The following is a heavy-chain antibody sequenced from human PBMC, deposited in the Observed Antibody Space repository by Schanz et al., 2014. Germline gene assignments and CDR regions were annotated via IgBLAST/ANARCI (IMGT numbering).Heavy chain of an antibody. CDR1: GGTFSSST. V-gene: IGHV1-46*01. D-gene: IGHD3-9*01. Sequence: QVQLVQSGAEVKKPGSSVKVSCKASGGTFSSSTLTWVRQAPGQGLEWMGIINPSGGSTSYAQKFQGRVTMTRDTSTSTVYMELSSLRSEDTAVYYCAKVDRTRYYAMDVWGQGTTVTVSS. J-gene: IGHJ6*02. CDR3: AKVDRTRYYAMDV. CDR2: INPSGGST.